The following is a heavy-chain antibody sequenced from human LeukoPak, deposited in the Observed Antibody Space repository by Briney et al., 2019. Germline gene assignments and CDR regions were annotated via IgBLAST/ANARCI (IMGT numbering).Heavy chain of an antibody. CDR1: GFTFSTYV. D-gene: IGHD3-9*01. J-gene: IGHJ4*02. CDR3: AKGSGYDTDFDY. CDR2: ISGSGDNT. V-gene: IGHV3-23*01. Sequence: PGGSLRLSCATSGFTFSTYVMSWVRQAPGKGLEWVSGISGSGDNTYYADSVKGRFTISRDSSKNTLYLQMNSLRAGDTAVYYCAKGSGYDTDFDYWGQGTLVTVSS.